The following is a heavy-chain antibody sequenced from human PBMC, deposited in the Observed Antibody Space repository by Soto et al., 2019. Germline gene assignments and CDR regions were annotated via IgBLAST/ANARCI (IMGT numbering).Heavy chain of an antibody. CDR3: ASALYDSSGYYYVVYYYYGMDV. CDR1: GGTFSSYA. V-gene: IGHV1-69*06. CDR2: IIPIFGTA. J-gene: IGHJ6*02. Sequence: SVKVSFKASGGTFSSYAISWVRQAPGQGLEWMGGIIPIFGTANYAQKFQGRVTITADKSTSTAYMELSSLRSEDTAVYYCASALYDSSGYYYVVYYYYGMDVWGQGTTVTVSS. D-gene: IGHD3-22*01.